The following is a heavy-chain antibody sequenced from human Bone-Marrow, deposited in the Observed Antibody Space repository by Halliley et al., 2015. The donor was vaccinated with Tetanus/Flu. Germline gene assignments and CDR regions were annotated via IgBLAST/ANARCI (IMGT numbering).Heavy chain of an antibody. J-gene: IGHJ4*02. CDR3: AKTLAVNF. Sequence: KGLEWVSGIRGSAGGTHYADSVKGRFTISRDNSKNTLYLQINSLRAEDTAVYYCAKTLAVNFWGQGTLVTVSS. CDR2: IRGSAGGT. V-gene: IGHV3-23*01. D-gene: IGHD6-19*01.